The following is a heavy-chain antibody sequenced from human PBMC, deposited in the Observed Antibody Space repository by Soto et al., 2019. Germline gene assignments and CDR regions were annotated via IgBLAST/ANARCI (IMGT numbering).Heavy chain of an antibody. CDR3: SADHPHTAIGWPV. J-gene: IGHJ6*02. CDR2: IIPIFGTA. Sequence: SVKVSCKASGGTFSSYAISWVRQAPGQGLEWMGGIIPIFGTANYAQKFQGRVTITADKSTSTAYMELSSLRSEDTAVYFCSADHPHTAIGWPVWGQGTTVTVSS. V-gene: IGHV1-69*06. CDR1: GGTFSSYA.